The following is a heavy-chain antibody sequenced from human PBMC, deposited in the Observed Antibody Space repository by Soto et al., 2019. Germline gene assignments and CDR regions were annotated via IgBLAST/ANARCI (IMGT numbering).Heavy chain of an antibody. CDR1: GFTFSSYG. D-gene: IGHD3-3*01. CDR2: IWYDGSIK. Sequence: GGSLRLSCVASGFTFSSYGMHWVRQAPGKGLEWLAVIWYDGSIKYYADSVKGRFTISRDDSKNTLYLQMDSLRVEDSAIYYCPSAFYPGVGGPLFDFWGVGPPVAFST. CDR3: PSAFYPGVGGPLFDF. V-gene: IGHV3-33*08. J-gene: IGHJ4*02.